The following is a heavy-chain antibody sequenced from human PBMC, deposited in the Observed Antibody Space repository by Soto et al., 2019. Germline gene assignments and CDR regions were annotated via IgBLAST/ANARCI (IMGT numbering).Heavy chain of an antibody. Sequence: QVQLVQSGAEVKKSGASVKVSCKASGYTFTSHDINWVRQVTGQGLEWMGWMNPNSGNTGYAQKFKGRVTMTRNTSISTAYMELSSLRSEDTAVYYCARWDYGDYARFDYWGQGTLVTVSS. J-gene: IGHJ4*02. CDR3: ARWDYGDYARFDY. CDR1: GYTFTSHD. CDR2: MNPNSGNT. D-gene: IGHD4-17*01. V-gene: IGHV1-8*01.